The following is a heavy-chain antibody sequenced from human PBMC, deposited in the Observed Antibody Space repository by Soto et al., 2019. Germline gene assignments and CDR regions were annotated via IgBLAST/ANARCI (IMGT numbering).Heavy chain of an antibody. V-gene: IGHV1-45*02. Sequence: ASVKVSCKASGYTFTYRYLHWVRQAPGQALEWMGWITPFNGNTNYAQKFQDRVTITRDRSMSTAYMELSSLRSEDTAMYYCADGSGSAQDAFDIWGQGTMVTVSS. CDR3: ADGSGSAQDAFDI. D-gene: IGHD3-10*01. J-gene: IGHJ3*02. CDR2: ITPFNGNT. CDR1: GYTFTYRY.